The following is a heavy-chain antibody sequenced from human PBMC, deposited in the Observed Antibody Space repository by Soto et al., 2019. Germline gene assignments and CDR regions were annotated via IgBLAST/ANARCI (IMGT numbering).Heavy chain of an antibody. Sequence: SGVTLSNNTQALTLTSAGFGFSLSTSGQGLGWIRRRPGKTLEWLALIYWDDDERYSPSLKSRLTITKDTSKNQVVLTMTNMDPVDTARYYCSRQGYYYSSGYYYGNFDYWGQGTLVTVSS. D-gene: IGHD3-22*01. V-gene: IGHV2-5*02. CDR1: GFSLSTSGQG. CDR2: IYWDDDE. J-gene: IGHJ4*02. CDR3: SRQGYYYSSGYYYGNFDY.